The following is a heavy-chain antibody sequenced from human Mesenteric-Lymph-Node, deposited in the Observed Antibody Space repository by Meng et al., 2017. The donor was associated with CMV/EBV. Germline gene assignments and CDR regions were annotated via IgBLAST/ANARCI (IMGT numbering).Heavy chain of an antibody. Sequence: GESLKISCQGSGYSFTSYWIAWVRQMPGKGLEWMGIIYPGDSDVRYSPAFQGQVTISADKSISTAYLQWNRLEASDTAMYYCARHQGNLYSSGWFDLWGQGTLVTVSS. D-gene: IGHD6-19*01. CDR2: IYPGDSDV. CDR3: ARHQGNLYSSGWFDL. V-gene: IGHV5-51*01. J-gene: IGHJ4*02. CDR1: GYSFTSYW.